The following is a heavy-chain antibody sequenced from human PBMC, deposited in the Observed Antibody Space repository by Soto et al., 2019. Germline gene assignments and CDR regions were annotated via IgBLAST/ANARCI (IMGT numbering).Heavy chain of an antibody. J-gene: IGHJ6*02. Sequence: GESLKISCKGSGYSFTSYWIGWVRQMPGKGLEWMGIIYPGDSDTRYSPSFQGQVTISADKSISTAYLQWSSLKASDTAMYYCARLATSNYVILTGPTPPYGTDVLGQGAPLTASS. D-gene: IGHD3-9*01. CDR1: GYSFTSYW. CDR2: IYPGDSDT. CDR3: ARLATSNYVILTGPTPPYGTDV. V-gene: IGHV5-51*01.